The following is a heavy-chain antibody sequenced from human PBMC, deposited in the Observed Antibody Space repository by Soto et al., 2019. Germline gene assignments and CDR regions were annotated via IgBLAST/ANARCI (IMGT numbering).Heavy chain of an antibody. V-gene: IGHV4-39*01. J-gene: IGHJ4*02. D-gene: IGHD2-21*02. CDR3: VRRHGLTVDAYY. CDR2: IYYSGST. Sequence: SETLSLTCTVSGCSISSSSYYWCWILQPPGKGLEWIGSIYYSGSTYYNPSLKSRVTISVDTSKNQFSLNLSSVTAADTAVYYCVRRHGLTVDAYYWGQGTLVTVSS. CDR1: GCSISSSSYY.